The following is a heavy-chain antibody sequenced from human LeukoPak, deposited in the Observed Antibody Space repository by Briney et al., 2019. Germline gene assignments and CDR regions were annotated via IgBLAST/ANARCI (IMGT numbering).Heavy chain of an antibody. D-gene: IGHD3-16*01. CDR3: ARDGVMTPLSGNFVGYYFDY. CDR2: IWYDGSNK. CDR1: GFTFSSYG. J-gene: IGHJ4*02. V-gene: IGHV3-33*01. Sequence: GGSLRLSCAASGFTFSSYGMHWVRQAPGKGLEWVAVIWYDGSNKDYADSVKGRFTISRDNSKNTLYLQMNSLRAEDTAVYYCARDGVMTPLSGNFVGYYFDYWGQGTLVTVSS.